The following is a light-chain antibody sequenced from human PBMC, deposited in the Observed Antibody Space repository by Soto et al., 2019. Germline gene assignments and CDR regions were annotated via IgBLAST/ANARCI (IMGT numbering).Light chain of an antibody. CDR3: QQRSNWPPIT. CDR2: DAS. V-gene: IGKV1-27*01. J-gene: IGKJ5*01. Sequence: DIQMTQSPSSLSASIGDRVTITCRASQVISNSLAWYQQKPGKGPSLLIYDASTLQSGVPSRFSGSGSGTDFTLTINSLQPEDVAVYYCQQRSNWPPITFGQGTRLEI. CDR1: QVISNS.